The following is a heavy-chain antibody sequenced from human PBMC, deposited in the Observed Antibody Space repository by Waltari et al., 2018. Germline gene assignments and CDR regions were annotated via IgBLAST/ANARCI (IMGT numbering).Heavy chain of an antibody. D-gene: IGHD1-26*01. CDR2: ILDDGSNK. V-gene: IGHV3-33*01. CDR1: RFNFRTYV. J-gene: IGHJ4*02. CDR3: AGWELFGPGGFDY. Sequence: QVHLVESGGGVVQPGRSLRLSCAASRFNFRTYVMHWVRQAPGKGLEWVAAILDDGSNKKYADSVKGRFTISRDNSRNTVYLQMNSLRADDTAMYYCAGWELFGPGGFDYWGQGTLVTVSS.